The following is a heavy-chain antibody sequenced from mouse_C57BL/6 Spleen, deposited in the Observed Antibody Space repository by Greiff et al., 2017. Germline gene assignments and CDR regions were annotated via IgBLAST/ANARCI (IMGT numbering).Heavy chain of an antibody. CDR2: IYPGDGDT. D-gene: IGHD1-1*01. CDR1: GYAFSSYW. V-gene: IGHV1-80*01. CDR3: ARGPVVATKYFDV. Sequence: QVQLQQSGAELVKPGASVKISCKASGYAFSSYWMNWVKQRPGKGLEWIGQIYPGDGDTNYNGKFKGKATLTADKSSSTAYMQLSSLTSEDSAVYFRARGPVVATKYFDVWGTGTTVTVSS. J-gene: IGHJ1*03.